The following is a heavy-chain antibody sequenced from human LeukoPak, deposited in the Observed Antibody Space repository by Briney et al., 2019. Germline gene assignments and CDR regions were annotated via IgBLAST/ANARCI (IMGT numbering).Heavy chain of an antibody. D-gene: IGHD5-18*01. V-gene: IGHV3-23*01. CDR2: ISGSGGST. J-gene: IGHJ4*02. CDR1: GFTFSSYA. Sequence: GESLKISCAASGFTFSSYAMSWVRQAPGKGLEWVSAISGSGGSTYYADSVKGRFTISRDNSKNTLYLQMNSLRAEDTAVYYCAKSMNTATRGYFDYWGQGTLVTVSS. CDR3: AKSMNTATRGYFDY.